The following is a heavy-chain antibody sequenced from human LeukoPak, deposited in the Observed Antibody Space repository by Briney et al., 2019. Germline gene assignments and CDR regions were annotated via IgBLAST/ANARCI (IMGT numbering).Heavy chain of an antibody. CDR1: GFTFDDYG. CDR3: ARKVGATTLYYYYMDV. CDR2: INWNGGST. Sequence: GGSLRLSCAASGFTFDDYGVSWVRQAPGKGLEWVSGINWNGGSTGYADSVKGRFTISRDNAKNSLYLQMNSLRAEDTALYYCARKVGATTLYYYYMDVWGKGTTVTVSS. V-gene: IGHV3-20*04. J-gene: IGHJ6*03. D-gene: IGHD1-26*01.